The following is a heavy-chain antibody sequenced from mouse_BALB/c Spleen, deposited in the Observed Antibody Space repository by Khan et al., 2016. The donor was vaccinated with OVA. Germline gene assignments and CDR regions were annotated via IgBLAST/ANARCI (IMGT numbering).Heavy chain of an antibody. V-gene: IGHV1S135*01. CDR2: IDPFSGTT. D-gene: IGHD2-2*01. J-gene: IGHJ3*01. CDR3: TRHGYVAWFSY. CDR1: GYSFTSYY. Sequence: EVQLQESGPEVMKPGASVKISCKASGYSFTSYYIHWVMQSHGKSLEWIGYIDPFSGTTTYNQKFKGKATLTVDKSSSTAYIHLRNLTFEDSAVYYCTRHGYVAWFSYWGQGTLVTVSA.